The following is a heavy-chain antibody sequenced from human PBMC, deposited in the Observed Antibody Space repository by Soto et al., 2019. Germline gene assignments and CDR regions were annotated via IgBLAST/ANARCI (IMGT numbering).Heavy chain of an antibody. CDR2: ISWNSGSI. V-gene: IGHV3-9*01. CDR3: AKSPMDCSGGSCYHYYYMDV. D-gene: IGHD2-15*01. CDR1: GFTFDDYA. Sequence: GGSLRLSCAASGFTFDDYAMHWVRQAPGKGLEWVSGISWNSGSIGYADSVKGRFTISRDNAKNSLYLQMNSLRAEDTALYYCAKSPMDCSGGSCYHYYYMDVWGKGTTVTVSS. J-gene: IGHJ6*03.